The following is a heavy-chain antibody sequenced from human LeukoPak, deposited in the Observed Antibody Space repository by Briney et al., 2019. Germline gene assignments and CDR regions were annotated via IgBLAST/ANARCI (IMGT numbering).Heavy chain of an antibody. Sequence: SETLSLTCAVYGGSFSGYYWSWIRQPPGKGLEWIGEIDHSGSTNYNPSLKSRVTMSVDTSKNQFSLKLSSVTAADTAVYYCARVALGYCSGGSCSSHFDYWGQGTLVTVSS. D-gene: IGHD2-15*01. J-gene: IGHJ4*02. V-gene: IGHV4-34*01. CDR1: GGSFSGYY. CDR2: IDHSGST. CDR3: ARVALGYCSGGSCSSHFDY.